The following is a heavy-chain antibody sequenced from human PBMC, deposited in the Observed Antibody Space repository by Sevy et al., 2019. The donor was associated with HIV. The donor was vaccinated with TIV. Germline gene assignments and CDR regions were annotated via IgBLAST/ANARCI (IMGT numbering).Heavy chain of an antibody. D-gene: IGHD3-16*01. V-gene: IGHV3-15*01. J-gene: IGHJ4*02. Sequence: GGSLRLSCAASGFTFSDVWMSWVRQAPGKGLEWVGRIKSKTDGGTTDYAAPVKGRFTISRDDSKNTLSLQMNSLQTEDTAVYYCTIDPVHVLWGQGTLVTVSS. CDR3: TIDPVHVL. CDR1: GFTFSDVW. CDR2: IKSKTDGGTT.